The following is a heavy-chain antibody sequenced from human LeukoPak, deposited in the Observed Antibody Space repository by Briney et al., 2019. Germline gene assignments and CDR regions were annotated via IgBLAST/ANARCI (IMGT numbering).Heavy chain of an antibody. D-gene: IGHD2-21*02. CDR1: GYTFTGYY. J-gene: IGHJ4*02. Sequence: ASAKVSCKASGYTFTGYYIHWVRQAPGQGLEWMGLINPITGDTDYPQRFQGRVTMTRDTSISTAYMELTRLRSDDTSIYFCARGAWASHILVVTAHHHFDFWGQGTPVTVSS. CDR3: ARGAWASHILVVTAHHHFDF. CDR2: INPITGDT. V-gene: IGHV1-2*02.